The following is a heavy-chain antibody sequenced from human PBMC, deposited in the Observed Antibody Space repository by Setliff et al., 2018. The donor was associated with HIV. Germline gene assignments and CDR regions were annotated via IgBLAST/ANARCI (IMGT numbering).Heavy chain of an antibody. CDR1: GGTFSSYA. Sequence: GASVKVSCKASGGTFSSYAFSWVRQAPGQGLEWMGGIIPISGRTNYAQKFQGRVTITADGSTRTAYMELSSLKSEDTAIYYCASAYDYYMDVWGKGTTVTVSS. V-gene: IGHV1-69*13. J-gene: IGHJ6*03. CDR3: ASAYDYYMDV. CDR2: IIPISGRT.